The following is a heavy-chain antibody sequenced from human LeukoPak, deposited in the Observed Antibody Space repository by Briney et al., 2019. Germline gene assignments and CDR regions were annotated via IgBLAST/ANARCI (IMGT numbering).Heavy chain of an antibody. J-gene: IGHJ5*02. CDR1: GYSFTSYW. CDR3: ARFGGQSNWFDP. Sequence: GESLKISCKGSGYSFTSYWIGWVRQMPGKGLEWMGIIYPGDSDTKYSPSFQGEVPISDDKSISHAYLQWSSLKASDTAMYYCARFGGQSNWFDPWGQGTLVTVSS. D-gene: IGHD3-10*01. CDR2: IYPGDSDT. V-gene: IGHV5-51*01.